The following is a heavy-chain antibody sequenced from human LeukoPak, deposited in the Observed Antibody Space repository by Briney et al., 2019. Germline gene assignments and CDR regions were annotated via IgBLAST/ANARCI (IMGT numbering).Heavy chain of an antibody. V-gene: IGHV3-30*18. D-gene: IGHD3-22*01. CDR2: ISYDGSNK. Sequence: LRLSXXASGFTXXSYGMHWVRQVPGKGLEWVAVISYDGSNKYYADSVKGRFTISRDNSKNTLYLQMNSLRAEDTAVYYCAKDFEYDSSGYYSYYFDYWGQGTLVTVSS. CDR1: GFTXXSYG. CDR3: AKDFEYDSSGYYSYYFDY. J-gene: IGHJ4*02.